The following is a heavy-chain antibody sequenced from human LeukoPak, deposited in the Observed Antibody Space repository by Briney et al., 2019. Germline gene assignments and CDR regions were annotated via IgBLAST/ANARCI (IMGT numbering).Heavy chain of an antibody. J-gene: IGHJ4*02. Sequence: GGSLRLSCAASGFTFRSHWMHWVRQAPGKGLIWVSRIDGDESATYYGDSVKGRFTISRDNSKNTLYLQMNSLRAEDTAVYYCAKDLEMATITYYFDYWGQGTLVTVSS. CDR3: AKDLEMATITYYFDY. D-gene: IGHD5-24*01. V-gene: IGHV3-74*01. CDR2: IDGDESAT. CDR1: GFTFRSHW.